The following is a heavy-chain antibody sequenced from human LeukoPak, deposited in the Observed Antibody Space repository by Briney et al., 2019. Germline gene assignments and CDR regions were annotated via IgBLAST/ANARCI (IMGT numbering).Heavy chain of an antibody. V-gene: IGHV1-2*02. Sequence: ASVKVSCKASGYTFTGYYMHWVRQAPGQGLEWMGWINPNSGGTNYAQKFQGRVTMTRDTSISTAYMELSRLRSDDTAVYYCARTIAAADLYYYYYGMDVWGQGTTVTVSS. CDR2: INPNSGGT. J-gene: IGHJ6*02. CDR3: ARTIAAADLYYYYYGMDV. CDR1: GYTFTGYY. D-gene: IGHD6-13*01.